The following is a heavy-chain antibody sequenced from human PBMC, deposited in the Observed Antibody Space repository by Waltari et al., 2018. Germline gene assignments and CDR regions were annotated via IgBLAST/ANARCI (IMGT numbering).Heavy chain of an antibody. V-gene: IGHV4-4*02. CDR2: IWHSGNT. CDR1: GGSISSSNW. J-gene: IGHJ4*02. D-gene: IGHD6-13*01. Sequence: QVQLQESGPGLVKPSGTLSLTCVVSGGSISSSNWWTWVRQSPGKGLEWIGQIWHSGNTKYNSSLKSRVTMSVDKSKNQFSLWLSSVTAADTAVYYCAREVLASAGGTIDNWGQGTLVTVSS. CDR3: AREVLASAGGTIDN.